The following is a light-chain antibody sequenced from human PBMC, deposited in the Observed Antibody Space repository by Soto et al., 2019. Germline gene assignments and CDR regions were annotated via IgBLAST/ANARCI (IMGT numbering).Light chain of an antibody. CDR3: SSYTSSSTLV. CDR1: SSDVGGHNS. V-gene: IGLV2-14*01. J-gene: IGLJ1*01. Sequence: QSVLTQPASVSGSPGQSITISCTGTSSDVGGHNSVAWYQHNPGKAPKLMIYDVSNRPSGVSSRFSGSKSGNTASLSISGLQAEDEAAYYCSSYTSSSTLVFGTGTKLTVL. CDR2: DVS.